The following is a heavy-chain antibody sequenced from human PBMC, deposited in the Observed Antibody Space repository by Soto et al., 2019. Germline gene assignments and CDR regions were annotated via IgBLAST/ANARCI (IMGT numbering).Heavy chain of an antibody. J-gene: IGHJ6*02. CDR3: ARVRRNDASDYYGMDV. CDR2: ISSGSTTI. CDR1: GFSFSTST. V-gene: IGHV3-48*02. D-gene: IGHD1-1*01. Sequence: PRGSLRLSCAASGFSFSTSTMNWVRQAPGKGLEWVSYISSGSTTIYYADSVKGRFTISRDNGKNSLYLQMNSLRDEDTAVYYCARVRRNDASDYYGMDVWGQGTTVTVSS.